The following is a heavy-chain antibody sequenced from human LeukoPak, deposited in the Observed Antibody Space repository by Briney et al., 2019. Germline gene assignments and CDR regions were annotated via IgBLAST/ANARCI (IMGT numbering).Heavy chain of an antibody. CDR1: GYTLTELS. V-gene: IGHV1-24*01. CDR2: FDPEDGET. J-gene: IGHJ6*02. CDR3: ATANLRHIVVVPQRDEDYYYGMDV. D-gene: IGHD2-2*01. Sequence: GASVKVSCKVSGYTLTELSMHWVRQAPGKGLEWMGGFDPEDGETIYAQKFQGRVTMTEDTSTDTAYMELSSLRSEDTAVYYCATANLRHIVVVPQRDEDYYYGMDVWGQGTTVTVSS.